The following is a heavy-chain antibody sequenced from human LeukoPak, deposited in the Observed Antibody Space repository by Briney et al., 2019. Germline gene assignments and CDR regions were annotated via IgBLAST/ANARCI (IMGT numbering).Heavy chain of an antibody. D-gene: IGHD3-16*01. V-gene: IGHV3-30*04. CDR2: ISYDGSNK. J-gene: IGHJ4*02. CDR1: GFTFNKYA. CDR3: ASLRSPKYYDYVWGSGNYFDY. Sequence: GGSLRLSCAASGFTFNKYAMHWVRQAPGKGLQWVAVISYDGSNKYYADSVKGRFTISRDNSKNTLYLQMNSLRAEDTAVYYCASLRSPKYYDYVWGSGNYFDYWGQGTLVTVSS.